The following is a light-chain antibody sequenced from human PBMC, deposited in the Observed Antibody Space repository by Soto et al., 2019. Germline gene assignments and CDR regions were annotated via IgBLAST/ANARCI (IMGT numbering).Light chain of an antibody. V-gene: IGKV1-39*01. J-gene: IGKJ2*01. CDR2: SAS. Sequence: IPMTQSPSSLSASVGDRVTLTCRTSRAINNYVNWYQHHPGRGPKLLISSASILQAGVPSRFSAGGSGTHFALTINNLQPEDVATSYCQQSYSTPPNFGQGTKLEI. CDR1: RAINNY. CDR3: QQSYSTPPN.